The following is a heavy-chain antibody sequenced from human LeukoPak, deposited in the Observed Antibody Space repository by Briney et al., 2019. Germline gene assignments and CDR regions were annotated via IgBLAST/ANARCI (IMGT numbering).Heavy chain of an antibody. CDR3: ARLAAGSDYFDY. Sequence: PGGSLRLSCAVSGFTLRNYWMHWVRQPPGKGLVWVSHINGDGSNTGYADSVKGRFTISRDNAKNTLYLQMNGLRAEDMAVYYCARLAAGSDYFDYWGQGTLVTVSS. CDR1: GFTLRNYW. D-gene: IGHD6-13*01. V-gene: IGHV3-74*01. J-gene: IGHJ4*02. CDR2: INGDGSNT.